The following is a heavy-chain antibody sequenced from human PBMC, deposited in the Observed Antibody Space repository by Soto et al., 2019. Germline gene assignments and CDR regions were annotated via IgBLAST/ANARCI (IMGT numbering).Heavy chain of an antibody. D-gene: IGHD5-12*01. CDR3: AHRNSVYVMRFDY. CDR2: IYWDDDK. CDR1: GFSFTSSGMG. J-gene: IGHJ4*02. Sequence: QITLKESGPTLVKPTQTLTLTCTFSGFSFTSSGMGVGWIRQPPGKAPEWLAVIYWDDDKRYRPSLKSRLTITQDTSKNPVVLTMTNMDPGDTATYYCAHRNSVYVMRFDYWGQGTLVTVSS. V-gene: IGHV2-5*02.